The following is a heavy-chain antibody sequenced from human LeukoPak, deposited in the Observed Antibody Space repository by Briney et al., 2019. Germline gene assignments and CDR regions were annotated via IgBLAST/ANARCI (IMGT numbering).Heavy chain of an antibody. Sequence: PGASLRLSCAASGFTFSSYAMSWVRQAPGKGLEWVSAISGSGGSTYYADSVKGRFTISRDNSKNTLYLHMNSLRAEDTAVYYCAKSGCSSTSCHSGDYWGQGTLVTVSS. CDR2: ISGSGGST. J-gene: IGHJ4*02. D-gene: IGHD2-2*01. V-gene: IGHV3-23*01. CDR3: AKSGCSSTSCHSGDY. CDR1: GFTFSSYA.